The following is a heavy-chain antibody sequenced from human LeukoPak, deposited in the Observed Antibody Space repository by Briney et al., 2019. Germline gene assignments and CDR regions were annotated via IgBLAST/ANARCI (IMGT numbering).Heavy chain of an antibody. CDR3: ARVIVATNTFDAFDI. V-gene: IGHV3-30-3*01. CDR1: GFTFSSYA. J-gene: IGHJ3*02. D-gene: IGHD5-12*01. Sequence: GRSLRLSCAASGFTFSSYAMHWVRQAPGKGLEWVAVISYDGSNKYYADSVKGRFTISRDNSKNTLYLQMNSLRAEDTAVYYCARVIVATNTFDAFDIWGQGTMVTVSS. CDR2: ISYDGSNK.